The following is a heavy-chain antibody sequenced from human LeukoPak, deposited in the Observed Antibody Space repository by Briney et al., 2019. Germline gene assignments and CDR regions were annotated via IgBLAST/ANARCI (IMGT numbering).Heavy chain of an antibody. J-gene: IGHJ3*02. CDR3: ARAGVVVVAATDHDAFDI. Sequence: ASVKVSCKASGGTFSSYAISWVRQAPGQGLEWMGGIIPIFGTANYAQKFHGRVTITADKSTSTAYMELSSLRSEDTAVYYCARAGVVVVAATDHDAFDIWGQGTMVTVSS. CDR1: GGTFSSYA. V-gene: IGHV1-69*06. D-gene: IGHD2-15*01. CDR2: IIPIFGTA.